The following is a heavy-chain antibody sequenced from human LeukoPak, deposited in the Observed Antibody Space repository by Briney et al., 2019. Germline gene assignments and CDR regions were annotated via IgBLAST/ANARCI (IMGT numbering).Heavy chain of an antibody. CDR3: ARCNYYYGMDV. J-gene: IGHJ6*02. CDR2: IYTSGGA. Sequence: PGGSLRLSCAASGFTFSDYYMSWIRQPAGKGLEWIGRIYTSGGANYDPSLQSRITISVDTSKNQFSLKLSSVTAGDAAVYYCARCNYYYGMDVWGQGTTVTVSS. V-gene: IGHV4-4*07. CDR1: GFTFSDYY.